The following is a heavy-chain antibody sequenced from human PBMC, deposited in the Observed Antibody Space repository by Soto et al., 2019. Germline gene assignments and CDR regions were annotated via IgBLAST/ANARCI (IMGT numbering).Heavy chain of an antibody. CDR1: GGSFSDYY. V-gene: IGHV4-34*01. J-gene: IGHJ5*02. Sequence: QVQLQQWGSGLLKPSETLSLTCAIYGGSFSDYYWHWIRQSPGKGLEWIGEIHLSGRVNFTPSLKSRTSLSMDTSRNQFFLTLRSVTAAVTAVYFCARTPTRGASAWLDPWGRGHLVTVSS. CDR3: ARTPTRGASAWLDP. CDR2: IHLSGRV. D-gene: IGHD1-26*01.